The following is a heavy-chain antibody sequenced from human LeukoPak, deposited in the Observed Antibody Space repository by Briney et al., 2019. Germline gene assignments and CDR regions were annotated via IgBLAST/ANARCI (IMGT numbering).Heavy chain of an antibody. V-gene: IGHV3-7*01. J-gene: IGHJ4*02. CDR1: GFTLSNYW. Sequence: GGSLRLSCAASGFTLSNYWMSWVRQAPGKGLEWVANIKQDGSETYYVDSVRGRFTFSRDNAENSVYLQMNSLRAEDTAIYYCVRQMVGASFDYWGQGTLVTVSS. CDR3: VRQMVGASFDY. CDR2: IKQDGSET. D-gene: IGHD1-26*01.